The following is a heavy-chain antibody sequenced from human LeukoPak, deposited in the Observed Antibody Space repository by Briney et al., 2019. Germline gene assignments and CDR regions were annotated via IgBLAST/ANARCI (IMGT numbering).Heavy chain of an antibody. Sequence: SETLSLTCTVSGGSISSSSYYWGWIRQPPGKGLEWIGSIYYSGSTYYNPSLKSRVTISVDTSKNQFSLKLSSVTAADTAVYYCARSVEGYCRGGSCYYYSYYMDVWGKGTTVTVSS. CDR1: GGSISSSSYY. V-gene: IGHV4-39*07. CDR2: IYYSGST. D-gene: IGHD2-15*01. J-gene: IGHJ6*03. CDR3: ARSVEGYCRGGSCYYYSYYMDV.